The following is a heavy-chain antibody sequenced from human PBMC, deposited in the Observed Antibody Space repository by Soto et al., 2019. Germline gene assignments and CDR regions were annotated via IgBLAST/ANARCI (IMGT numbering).Heavy chain of an antibody. V-gene: IGHV3-21*01. CDR3: ARRGSDCSGGSCEDAFDI. Sequence: LRLSCAASGFTFSSYSMNWVRQAPGKGLEWVSSISSSSSYIYYADSVKGRFTISRDNAKNSLYLQMNSLRAEDTAVYYCARRGSDCSGGSCEDAFDIWGQGTMVTVSS. CDR1: GFTFSSYS. D-gene: IGHD2-15*01. J-gene: IGHJ3*02. CDR2: ISSSSSYI.